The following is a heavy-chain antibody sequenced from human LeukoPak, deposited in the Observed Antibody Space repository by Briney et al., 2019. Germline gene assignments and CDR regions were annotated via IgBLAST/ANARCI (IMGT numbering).Heavy chain of an antibody. CDR2: ISGSGGST. CDR3: AKLSTSGSYLPSDAFDI. J-gene: IGHJ3*02. D-gene: IGHD1-26*01. V-gene: IGHV3-23*01. Sequence: GGSLRLSCAASGFTFSSYAMSWVRQAPGKGLEWVSAISGSGGSTYYADSVKGRFTISRDNSKNTLYLQMNSLRAEDTAVYYCAKLSTSGSYLPSDAFDIWGQGTMVTVSP. CDR1: GFTFSSYA.